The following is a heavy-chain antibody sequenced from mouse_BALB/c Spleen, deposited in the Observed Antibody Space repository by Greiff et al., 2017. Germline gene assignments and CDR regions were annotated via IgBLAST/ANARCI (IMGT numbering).Heavy chain of an antibody. D-gene: IGHD2-1*01. Sequence: DVKLVESGGGLVQPGGSLKLSCAASGFTFSSFGMHWVRQAPEKGLEWVAYISSGSSTIYYADTVKGRFTISRDNPKNTLFLQMTSLRSEDTAMYYCARSGGNYGYAMDYWGQGTSVTVSS. CDR1: GFTFSSFG. J-gene: IGHJ4*01. V-gene: IGHV5-17*02. CDR3: ARSGGNYGYAMDY. CDR2: ISSGSSTI.